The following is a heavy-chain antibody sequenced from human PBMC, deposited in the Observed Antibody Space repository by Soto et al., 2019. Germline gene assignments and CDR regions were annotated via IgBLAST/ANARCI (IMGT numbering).Heavy chain of an antibody. V-gene: IGHV3-21*06. CDR1: GFTFSDEN. CDR3: ARDSDCHSTSCFFPPHV. CDR2: ISGGGSYI. Sequence: QLVESGGGLVKPGGSLRLSCSASGFTFSDENMSWVRQVPGKGLEWVLGISGGGSYIFYADSVQGRFSISRDNPKNSLFLEMNSLRVEDTAVYYCARDSDCHSTSCFFPPHVWGQGTTVTVSS. D-gene: IGHD2-2*01. J-gene: IGHJ6*02.